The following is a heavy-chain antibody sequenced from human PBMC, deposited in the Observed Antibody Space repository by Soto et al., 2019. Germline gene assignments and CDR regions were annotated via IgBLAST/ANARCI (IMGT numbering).Heavy chain of an antibody. CDR2: ISYDGSNK. CDR1: GFTFSSYG. Sequence: QVPLVESGGGVVQPGRSLRLSCAASGFTFSSYGMHWVRQAPGKGLEWVAVISYDGSNKYYADSVKGRFTISRDNSKNTLYLQMNSLRAEDTAVYYCAKEGLGVVTAILGTLNWFDPWGQGTLVTVSS. J-gene: IGHJ5*02. D-gene: IGHD2-21*02. V-gene: IGHV3-30*18. CDR3: AKEGLGVVTAILGTLNWFDP.